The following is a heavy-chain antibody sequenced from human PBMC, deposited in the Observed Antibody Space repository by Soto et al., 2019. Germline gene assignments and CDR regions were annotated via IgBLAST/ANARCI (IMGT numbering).Heavy chain of an antibody. CDR3: AREDGVVGSSSAFDH. CDR1: GFTFSTYT. J-gene: IGHJ4*02. CDR2: INGRSNYV. V-gene: IGHV3-21*01. D-gene: IGHD1-26*01. Sequence: EVQVVESGGGLVKPWGSLRLSCGFSGFTFSTYTMNWVRQAPGKGLEWVSSINGRSNYVYYADSVKGRFTISRDNAKNSLYLQMNGLRAEDTAIYYCAREDGVVGSSSAFDHWGLGTLVTVSS.